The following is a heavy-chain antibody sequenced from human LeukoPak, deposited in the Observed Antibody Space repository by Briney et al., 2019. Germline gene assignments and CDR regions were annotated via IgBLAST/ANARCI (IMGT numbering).Heavy chain of an antibody. CDR2: IDHSGST. Sequence: SGTLSLTCAVSGGSIINSNWWSWVRQPPGKGLEWIGEIDHSGSTSYNPSLKSRVTISVDTSKNQFSLKLSSVTAADTAVYYCARGNPGSRGEMYYFDYWGQGTLVTVSS. D-gene: IGHD3-10*01. J-gene: IGHJ4*02. CDR1: GGSIINSNW. V-gene: IGHV4-4*02. CDR3: ARGNPGSRGEMYYFDY.